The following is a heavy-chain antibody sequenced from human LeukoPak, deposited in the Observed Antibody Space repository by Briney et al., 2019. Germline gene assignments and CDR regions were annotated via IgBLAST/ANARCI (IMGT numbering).Heavy chain of an antibody. Sequence: KPSETLSLTCTVSGGSISSGGYYWSWIRQPPGKGLEWIGYIYHSGSTYYNPALKGRVTISVDRSKNQFSLKLSSVTAADTAVYYCAGAKGAGSGYYRPPYYFDYWGQGTLVTVSS. CDR3: AGAKGAGSGYYRPPYYFDY. CDR2: IYHSGST. J-gene: IGHJ4*02. D-gene: IGHD3-3*01. CDR1: GGSISSGGYY. V-gene: IGHV4-30-2*01.